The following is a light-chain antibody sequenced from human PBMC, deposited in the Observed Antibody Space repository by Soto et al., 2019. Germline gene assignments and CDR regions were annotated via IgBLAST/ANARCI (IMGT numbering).Light chain of an antibody. CDR3: QQYGGSPPYT. CDR2: RAS. V-gene: IGKV3-20*01. CDR1: QSVSSIY. Sequence: EIVLTQSPGTLSLSPGERATLSCRASQSVSSIYLAWYQQKPGQAPRLLIYRASSRATGIPDRFSGSGSGTAFTLTISRLEPEDVAVYYCQQYGGSPPYTFGQGTKLEIK. J-gene: IGKJ2*01.